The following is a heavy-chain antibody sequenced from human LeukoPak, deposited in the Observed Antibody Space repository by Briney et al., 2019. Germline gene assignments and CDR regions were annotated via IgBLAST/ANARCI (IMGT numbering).Heavy chain of an antibody. CDR1: GFPFSSYA. D-gene: IGHD6-19*01. J-gene: IGHJ4*02. CDR2: FSGSGGST. Sequence: PGGSLRLPCAASGFPFSSYAMIWVRRAPGRGREGVSAFSGSGGSTYSADSVKGRFTISGDNSKNTLYLQMNSLRAEDTAVYYCAKGWGPPSIAVAGTGFDYWGQGTLVTVSS. CDR3: AKGWGPPSIAVAGTGFDY. V-gene: IGHV3-23*01.